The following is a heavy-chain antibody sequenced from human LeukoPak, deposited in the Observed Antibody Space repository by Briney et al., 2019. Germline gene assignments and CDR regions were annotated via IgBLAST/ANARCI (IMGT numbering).Heavy chain of an antibody. CDR1: GGSFSGYY. CDR2: INHSGST. J-gene: IGHJ4*02. D-gene: IGHD3-22*01. Sequence: PSETLSLTCAVYGGSFSGYYWSWIRQPPGKGLEWIGEINHSGSTNDNPSLKSRVTISVDTSKNQFSLKLSSVTAADTAVYYCARESQCYYDSSGYPYYFDYWGQGTLVTVSS. V-gene: IGHV4-34*01. CDR3: ARESQCYYDSSGYPYYFDY.